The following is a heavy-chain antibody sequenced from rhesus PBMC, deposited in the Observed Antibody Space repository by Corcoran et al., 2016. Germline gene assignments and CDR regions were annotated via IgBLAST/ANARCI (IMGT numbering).Heavy chain of an antibody. CDR1: GYSISSGYF. Sequence: QVQLQESGPGLVKPSETLSLTCAVSGYSISSGYFWGWVRQPPGQGLEYIGYITGSSGRAYYHPSLKSRVAISKDTSKNQFSLKLTSVTAADTAVYYCVRELNHDSTYYYFDFWGQGVLVTVSS. CDR2: ITGSSGRA. CDR3: VRELNHDSTYYYFDF. V-gene: IGHV4-99*02. D-gene: IGHD4-29*01. J-gene: IGHJ4*01.